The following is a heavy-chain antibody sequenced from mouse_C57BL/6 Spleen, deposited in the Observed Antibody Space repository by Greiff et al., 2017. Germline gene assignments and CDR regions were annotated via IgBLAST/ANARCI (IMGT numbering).Heavy chain of an antibody. Sequence: VQLQQPGAELVMPGASVKLSCKASGYTFTSYWMHWVKQRPGQGLEWIGEIDPSDSYTNYNQKFKGKSTLTVDKSSSTAYMQLSSLTSEDSAVYYCARSYYGSSSSFDYWGQGTTLTVSS. CDR1: GYTFTSYW. J-gene: IGHJ2*01. V-gene: IGHV1-69*01. CDR2: IDPSDSYT. D-gene: IGHD1-1*01. CDR3: ARSYYGSSSSFDY.